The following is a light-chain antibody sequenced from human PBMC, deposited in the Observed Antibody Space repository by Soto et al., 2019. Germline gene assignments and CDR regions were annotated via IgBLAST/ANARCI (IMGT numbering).Light chain of an antibody. CDR2: GAS. CDR1: QSINAH. J-gene: IGKJ1*01. Sequence: EVVMTQSPATLSVSPGERVTLSCRASQSINAHLAWYQQKPGQAPRLLIHGASTRATGIPARFSGSGFGTEFIXTILSXXSEDFAGYYCQQYNTWLWTFGQGTKVEIQ. V-gene: IGKV3-15*01. CDR3: QQYNTWLWT.